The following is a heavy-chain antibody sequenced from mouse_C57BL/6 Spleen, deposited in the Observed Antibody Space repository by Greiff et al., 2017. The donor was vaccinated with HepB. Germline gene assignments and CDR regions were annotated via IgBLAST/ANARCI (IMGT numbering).Heavy chain of an antibody. V-gene: IGHV5-17*01. CDR3: ASELGHGYFDY. Sequence: EVKLVESGGGLVKPGGSLKLSCAASGFTFSDYGMHWVRQAPEKGLEWVAYISSGSSTIYYADTVKGRFTISRDNAKNTLFLQMTSLRSEDTAMYYCASELGHGYFDYWGQGTTLTVSS. CDR2: ISSGSSTI. J-gene: IGHJ2*01. D-gene: IGHD4-1*01. CDR1: GFTFSDYG.